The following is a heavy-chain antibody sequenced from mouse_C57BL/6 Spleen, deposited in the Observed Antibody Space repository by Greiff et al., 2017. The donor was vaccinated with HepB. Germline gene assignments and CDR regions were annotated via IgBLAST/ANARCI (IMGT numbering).Heavy chain of an antibody. J-gene: IGHJ4*01. V-gene: IGHV2-9-1*01. CDR3: ARPGGRKYAMDY. CDR1: GFSLTSYA. CDR2: IWTGGGT. Sequence: VHLVESGPGLVAPSQSLSITCTVSGFSLTSYAISWVRQPPGKGLEWLVVIWTGGGTNYNSALKSRLSISKDNSKSQVFLKMNSLQTDDTARYYCARPGGRKYAMDYWGQGTSVTVSS.